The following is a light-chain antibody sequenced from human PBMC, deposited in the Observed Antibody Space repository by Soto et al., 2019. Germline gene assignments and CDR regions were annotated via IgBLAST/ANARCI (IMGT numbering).Light chain of an antibody. CDR2: DVN. Sequence: QSALTQPASVSGSPGQSITISCTGTSSDVGGYDYVSWYQQLPGKAPKLLIYDVNNRPSGVSHRFSGSKSCNTASLTISGLQAEDEADYYCSSYTGSSTFVFGTGTKVTVL. CDR3: SSYTGSSTFV. CDR1: SSDVGGYDY. V-gene: IGLV2-14*01. J-gene: IGLJ1*01.